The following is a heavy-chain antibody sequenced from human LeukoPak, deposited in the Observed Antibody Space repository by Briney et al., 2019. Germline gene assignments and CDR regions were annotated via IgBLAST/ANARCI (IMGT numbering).Heavy chain of an antibody. D-gene: IGHD3-3*01. CDR3: ARHRSPLESFHH. V-gene: IGHV4-59*08. CDR2: VRYSGSR. CDR1: GGSISSYY. Sequence: SETLSLTCTVSGGSISSYYWNWVRQPPGKGKGWVGNVRYSGSRNYNPSLKSPVTMSVDTSKDQFSLKLNSVNAADTAMYYCARHRSPLESFHHWGQATLVTVSS. J-gene: IGHJ1*01.